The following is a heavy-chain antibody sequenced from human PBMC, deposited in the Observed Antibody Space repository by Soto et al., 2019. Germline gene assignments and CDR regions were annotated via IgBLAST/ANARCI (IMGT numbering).Heavy chain of an antibody. CDR3: ARQNSGSYYVDYFDY. D-gene: IGHD1-26*01. CDR1: GYSFTSYW. Sequence: GESLKISCKGSGYSFTSYWIGWVRQMPGKGLEWMGIIYPGDSDTRYSPSFQGQVTISADKSISTAYLQWSSLKASDTAMYYCARQNSGSYYVDYFDYWGQGTLVTVSS. CDR2: IYPGDSDT. V-gene: IGHV5-51*01. J-gene: IGHJ4*02.